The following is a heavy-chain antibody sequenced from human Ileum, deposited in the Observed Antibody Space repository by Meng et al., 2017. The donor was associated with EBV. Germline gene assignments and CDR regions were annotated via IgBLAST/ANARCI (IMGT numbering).Heavy chain of an antibody. CDR2: IFYSGSS. V-gene: IGHV4-30-4*01. Sequence: QVHLQSSGSGLVKPSPIPSLTCTVSGGSTRFTGNSWTWIRQPPGEGLEWIGYIFYSGSSFYNPSLQSRVTISVDTSKNQFSLNLSSVTAADTAVYYCARVAVTAIHFDSWGQGTLVTVSS. J-gene: IGHJ4*02. CDR3: ARVAVTAIHFDS. CDR1: GGSTRFTGNS. D-gene: IGHD2-21*02.